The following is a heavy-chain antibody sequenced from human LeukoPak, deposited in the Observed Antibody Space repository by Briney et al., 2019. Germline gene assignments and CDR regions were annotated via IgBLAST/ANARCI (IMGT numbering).Heavy chain of an antibody. CDR1: GFTFSSYA. Sequence: GGSLRLSCAASGFTFSSYAMHWVRQAPGKGLEWVAVISYDGSNKYYADSVKGRFTISRDNSKSTLYLQMNSLRAEDTAVYYCASSPYYGILTGIAGDNYYFDYWGQGTLVTVSS. J-gene: IGHJ4*02. V-gene: IGHV3-30-3*01. D-gene: IGHD3-9*01. CDR2: ISYDGSNK. CDR3: ASSPYYGILTGIAGDNYYFDY.